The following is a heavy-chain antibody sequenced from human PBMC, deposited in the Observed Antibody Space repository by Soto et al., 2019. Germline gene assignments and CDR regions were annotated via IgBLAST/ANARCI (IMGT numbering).Heavy chain of an antibody. Sequence: QVQLVESGGGVVQPGRSLRLSCAASGFTFSSYGMHWVRQAPGKGLEWVAVISYDGSNKYYADSVKGRFTISRDNSKNTLYLQMNSLRAEDTGVYYCAKDRAIVVVPAAMNGMDVWGQGTTVTVSS. CDR1: GFTFSSYG. V-gene: IGHV3-30*18. CDR2: ISYDGSNK. D-gene: IGHD2-2*01. CDR3: AKDRAIVVVPAAMNGMDV. J-gene: IGHJ6*02.